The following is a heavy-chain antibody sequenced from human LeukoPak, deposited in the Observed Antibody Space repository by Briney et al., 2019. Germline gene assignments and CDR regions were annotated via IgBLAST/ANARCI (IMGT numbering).Heavy chain of an antibody. CDR2: ISYSGST. CDR1: GASIGSHY. D-gene: IGHD1-26*01. CDR3: ARHRVSGSSYSALDY. V-gene: IGHV4-59*08. J-gene: IGHJ4*02. Sequence: PSETLSLTCTVSGASIGSHYWSWIRQPPGKGLEWIGYISYSGSTNYNPSLKSRVIISVDTSKTHFSLNLSSVTAADTAFYYCARHRVSGSSYSALDYWGQGTLVTVSS.